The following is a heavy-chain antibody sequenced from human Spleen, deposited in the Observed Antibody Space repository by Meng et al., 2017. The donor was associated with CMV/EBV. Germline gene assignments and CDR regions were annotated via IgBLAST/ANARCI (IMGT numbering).Heavy chain of an antibody. CDR1: GGSVNSGTYY. CDR2: IYYSGST. D-gene: IGHD3-22*01. Sequence: GSLRLSCSVSGGSVNSGTYYWTWFRQPPGEALEWIGYIYYSGSTNSNPSLKSRVIISVDTSKNQFSLRLSSVTAADTAVYYCTRDVANYDTSEYYRALDLWGQGTLVTVSS. V-gene: IGHV4-61*01. CDR3: TRDVANYDTSEYYRALDL. J-gene: IGHJ4*02.